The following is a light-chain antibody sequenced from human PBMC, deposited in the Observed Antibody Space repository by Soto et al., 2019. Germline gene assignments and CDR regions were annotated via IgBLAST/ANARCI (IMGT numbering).Light chain of an antibody. CDR1: QSVNSN. CDR3: QQYNNWPLT. V-gene: IGKV3-15*01. J-gene: IGKJ5*01. Sequence: EIVMTQSPATLSVSPGERATLSCRASQSVNSNLAWYQQKPGQAPRLLIHGASTRATGIPVRFSGSGSGTEFTLTISSLQYEDFAVYYCQQYNNWPLTFGQGTRLEIK. CDR2: GAS.